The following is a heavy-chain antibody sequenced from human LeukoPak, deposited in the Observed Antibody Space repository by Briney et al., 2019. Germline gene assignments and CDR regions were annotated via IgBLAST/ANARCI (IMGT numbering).Heavy chain of an antibody. CDR2: IIPTFGTA. CDR3: AGSETYYYGLGSRWYFDY. V-gene: IGHV1-69*01. CDR1: GGTFSNYA. Sequence: AASVKVSCKASGGTFSNYAISWVRQAPGQGLEWMGGIIPTFGTASYAQKFQGRVTITADESTSTAYMELSSLRSEDTAVYYCAGSETYYYGLGSRWYFDYWGQGTLVTVSS. J-gene: IGHJ4*02. D-gene: IGHD3-10*01.